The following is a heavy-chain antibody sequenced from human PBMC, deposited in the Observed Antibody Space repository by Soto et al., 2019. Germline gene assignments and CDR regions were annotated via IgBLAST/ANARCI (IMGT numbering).Heavy chain of an antibody. J-gene: IGHJ4*02. V-gene: IGHV4-31*03. CDR2: IRDSGST. CDR3: ARAMANYFDY. CDR1: GGSVSSDDYS. Sequence: QVQLQESGPGLVKPSQTLSVTCTVSGGSVSSDDYSWSWIRQHPGKGLEWIGYIRDSGSTYYTPSFEGRVTIPVDTSKNQFSLRLRSVTAADTAVYYCARAMANYFDYWGQGTLVTASS. D-gene: IGHD2-8*01.